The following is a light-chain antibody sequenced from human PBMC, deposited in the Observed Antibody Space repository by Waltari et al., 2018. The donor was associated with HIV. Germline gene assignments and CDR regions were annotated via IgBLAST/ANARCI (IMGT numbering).Light chain of an antibody. CDR1: SSTYGTNT. CDR2: INN. J-gene: IGLJ1*01. Sequence: QSVLTQPPSLSGTPGPRVTISCSGNSSTYGTNTVTWYQVLPGTAPQLLIYINNQRPSGVPDRFSGSKSGTSASLAISGLQSEDEADYYCASWDDSLDGFYVFGTGTKVTVL. CDR3: ASWDDSLDGFYV. V-gene: IGLV1-44*01.